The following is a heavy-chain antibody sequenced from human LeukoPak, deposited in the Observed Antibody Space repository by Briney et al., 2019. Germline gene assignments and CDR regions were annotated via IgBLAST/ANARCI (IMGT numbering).Heavy chain of an antibody. J-gene: IGHJ4*02. V-gene: IGHV4-59*01. CDR1: GGSISSYY. D-gene: IGHD3-22*01. Sequence: SETLSLTSTVSGGSISSYYWSWIRQPPGKGLEWIGYIYYSGSTNYNPSLKSRVTISVDTSKNQFSLKLSSVTAADTAVYYCARVGYYDSSGYYPFDYWGQGTLVTVSS. CDR2: IYYSGST. CDR3: ARVGYYDSSGYYPFDY.